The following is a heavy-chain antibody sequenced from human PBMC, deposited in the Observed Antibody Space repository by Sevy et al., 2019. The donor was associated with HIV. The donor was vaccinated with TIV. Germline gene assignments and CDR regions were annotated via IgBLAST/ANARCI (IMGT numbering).Heavy chain of an antibody. CDR2: IYYSGST. CDR3: ARESIGTVGDFDY. CDR1: GGSFNNYY. D-gene: IGHD6-6*01. J-gene: IGHJ4*02. Sequence: SETLSLTCTVSGGSFNNYYWSWIRQPPGKGLQWIGYIYYSGSTNYKPSLKSRVTMSLDTSKNPFSLKLSSVTAADTAIYYCARESIGTVGDFDYWGQGTLVTVSS. V-gene: IGHV4-59*01.